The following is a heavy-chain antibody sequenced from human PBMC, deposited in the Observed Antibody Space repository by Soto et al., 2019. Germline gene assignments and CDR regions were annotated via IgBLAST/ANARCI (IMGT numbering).Heavy chain of an antibody. CDR3: AKALSEGQLSDY. J-gene: IGHJ4*02. CDR2: ISGSGGST. CDR1: GFTFSSYA. D-gene: IGHD6-6*01. V-gene: IGHV3-23*01. Sequence: EVQLLESGGGLVQPGGSLRLSCAASGFTFSSYAMSWVRQAPGKGLEWVSAISGSGGSTYYADSVKSRFTISRDNSKNTLYLQMNSLRAEDTAVYYCAKALSEGQLSDYWGQGTLVTVSS.